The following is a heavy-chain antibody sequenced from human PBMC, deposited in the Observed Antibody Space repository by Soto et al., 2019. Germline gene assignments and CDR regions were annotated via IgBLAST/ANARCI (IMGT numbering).Heavy chain of an antibody. Sequence: PSETLSLTCTVSGGYFSSGCYSWSWIRQPPGKGLEWIGYIYHSVSTYYNPSLKSRVTISVDRSKNQFSLKLSSVTAADTAVYYCASPKIAFYNWFDPWGQGTLVTVPQ. D-gene: IGHD3-3*02. CDR2: IYHSVST. J-gene: IGHJ5*02. CDR1: GGYFSSGCYS. CDR3: ASPKIAFYNWFDP. V-gene: IGHV4-30-2*01.